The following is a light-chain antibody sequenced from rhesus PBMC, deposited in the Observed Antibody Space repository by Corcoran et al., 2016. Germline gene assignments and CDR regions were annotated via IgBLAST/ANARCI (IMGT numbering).Light chain of an antibody. Sequence: QAALTPPRSVSGSPGQSVTISCPGTSSDIGGYNYVSWYQQHPGPAPKLMIYEVNKRPSGVSDRFSGSKSGNTASLTISGLQAEDEADYYCFSYAGSYTFVFGSGTRLTVL. CDR3: FSYAGSYTFV. CDR2: EVN. J-gene: IGLJ6*01. V-gene: IGLV2-32*01. CDR1: SSDIGGYNY.